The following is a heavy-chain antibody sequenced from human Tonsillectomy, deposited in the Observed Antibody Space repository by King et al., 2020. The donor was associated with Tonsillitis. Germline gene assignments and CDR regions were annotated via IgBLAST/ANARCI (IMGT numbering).Heavy chain of an antibody. CDR3: ARVLVYSTGPLDY. J-gene: IGHJ4*02. D-gene: IGHD6-19*01. Sequence: VQLVESGGGLLQPGGSLRLSCAASGFTFSSYAMSWVRQAPGKGLEWVSIIYSGANTTYYADSVKGRFTISRDNSKNTLYLQMNSLRAEDTAVYYCARVLVYSTGPLDYWGQGTLVTVSS. CDR1: GFTFSSYA. CDR2: IYSGANTT. V-gene: IGHV3-23*03.